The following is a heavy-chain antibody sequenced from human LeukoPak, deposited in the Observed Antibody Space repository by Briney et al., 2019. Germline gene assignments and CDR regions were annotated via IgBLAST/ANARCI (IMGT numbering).Heavy chain of an antibody. J-gene: IGHJ4*02. D-gene: IGHD6-19*01. CDR2: INHSGST. CDR3: ARGGEWLGKIFDY. V-gene: IGHV4-34*01. Sequence: PSETLSLTCAVYGGSFSGYYWSWIRQPPGKGLEWIGEINHSGSTNYNPSLKSRVTISVDTSKNQFSLKLSSVTAADTAVYYRARGGEWLGKIFDYWGQGTLVTVSS. CDR1: GGSFSGYY.